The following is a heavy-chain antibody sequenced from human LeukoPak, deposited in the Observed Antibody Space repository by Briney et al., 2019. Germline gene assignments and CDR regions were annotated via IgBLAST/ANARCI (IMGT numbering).Heavy chain of an antibody. CDR3: ARVRAGEYYFDSNGYSYYFDC. J-gene: IGHJ4*02. CDR2: IYHSGNT. V-gene: IGHV4-38-2*02. CDR1: AYSISSGYY. Sequence: SETLSLTCTVSAYSISSGYYWGWIRQPPGKGLEWIGSIYHSGNTYYNPSLKSRVTISVDTSKNQFSLKLSSVTAADTAVYFCARVRAGEYYFDSNGYSYYFDCWGQGTLVTVSS. D-gene: IGHD3-22*01.